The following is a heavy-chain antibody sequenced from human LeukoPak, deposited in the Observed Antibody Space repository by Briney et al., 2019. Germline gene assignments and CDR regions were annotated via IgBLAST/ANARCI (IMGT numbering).Heavy chain of an antibody. D-gene: IGHD3-10*01. V-gene: IGHV3-7*01. Sequence: GGSLRLSCAASGFTFSSCWMTWVRQAPGKGLEWVANINPDGSEKYYVDSVKGRFTISRDTAKNSLFLQMNSLRADDTAVYYCARGTILRGVIGILWGQGTLVTVSS. CDR2: INPDGSEK. CDR1: GFTFSSCW. CDR3: ARGTILRGVIGIL. J-gene: IGHJ4*02.